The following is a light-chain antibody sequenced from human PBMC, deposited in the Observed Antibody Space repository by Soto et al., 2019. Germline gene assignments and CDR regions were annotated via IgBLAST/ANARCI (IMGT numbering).Light chain of an antibody. CDR3: QRYNNWPPEAT. V-gene: IGKV3-15*01. Sequence: EIVVTQSPATLSVSPGETATLSCRTSQSVRTNLVWYQQKVGLPPRLLIYSASIRATDVPARFSGSGSGTEFSLTISSLQAEDFGIYYCQRYNNWPPEATFGPGTRVHF. CDR2: SAS. CDR1: QSVRTN. J-gene: IGKJ3*01.